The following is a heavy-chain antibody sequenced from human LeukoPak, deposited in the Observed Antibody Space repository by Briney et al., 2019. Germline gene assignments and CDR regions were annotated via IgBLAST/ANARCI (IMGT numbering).Heavy chain of an antibody. V-gene: IGHV3-7*01. D-gene: IGHD1-1*01. CDR3: ARALDYFDY. CDR1: GFTFSGYW. J-gene: IGHJ4*02. CDR2: IKQDGSEK. Sequence: GGSLRLSCAASGFTFSGYWMSWVRQAPGKGLEWVANIKQDGSEKYYVDSVKGRFTISRDNAKNSLYLQMNSLRAEDTAVYYCARALDYFDYWGQGTLVTVSS.